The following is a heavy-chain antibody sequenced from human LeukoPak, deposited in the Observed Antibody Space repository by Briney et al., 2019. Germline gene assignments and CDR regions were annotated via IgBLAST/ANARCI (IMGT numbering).Heavy chain of an antibody. V-gene: IGHV4-30-4*02. CDR3: ARDIVVAADSYGMGV. D-gene: IGHD2-2*01. CDR1: LGSVRRGLL. Sequence: SYTLSLTRTLSLGSVRRGLLLERDIRQPPGKGLEWIGNIYYSGITYYNPSLKSRVTISVDTSKNQFSLTLSSVTAADTAVYYCARDIVVAADSYGMGVWGREGTVSV. CDR2: IYYSGIT. J-gene: IGHJ6*02.